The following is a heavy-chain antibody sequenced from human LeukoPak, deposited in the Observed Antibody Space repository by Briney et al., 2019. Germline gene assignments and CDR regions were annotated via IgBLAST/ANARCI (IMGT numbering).Heavy chain of an antibody. CDR1: GYTFTGYY. D-gene: IGHD6-6*01. Sequence: ASVKVSCKASGYTFTGYYMHWVRQAPGQGLEWMGWINPNSGGTNYAQKFQGRVTMTRDTSISTAYMELSRLRSDDTAVYYCARVYSSSSAIDYWGQGTLVTVSS. CDR3: ARVYSSSSAIDY. CDR2: INPNSGGT. V-gene: IGHV1-2*02. J-gene: IGHJ4*02.